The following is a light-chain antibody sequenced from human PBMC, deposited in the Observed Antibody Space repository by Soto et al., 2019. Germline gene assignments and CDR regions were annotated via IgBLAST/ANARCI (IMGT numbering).Light chain of an antibody. Sequence: DIQMTQSPSSLSASVGDRVTITCRASQSISSYLNWYQQKPGKAPKLLIYAASSLQSGVPSRFSGSGSGTDLTLTISSLQPEDFATYYCHQSYSTPQYTFGQGTKLEIK. CDR2: AAS. CDR3: HQSYSTPQYT. CDR1: QSISSY. J-gene: IGKJ2*01. V-gene: IGKV1-39*01.